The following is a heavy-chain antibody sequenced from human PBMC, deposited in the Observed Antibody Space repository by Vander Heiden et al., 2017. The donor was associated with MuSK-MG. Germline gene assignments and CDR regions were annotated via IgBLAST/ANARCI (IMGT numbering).Heavy chain of an antibody. Sequence: QVQLQQWGAGLWKPSETLSLTCAGYGGSFSGYYWSWVRQPPGKCLELIEEVSQIVSTTSSSALESRVTISIDTSKNQVSLKLPSVTAADTAGWCCALVGVGARLGYW. V-gene: IGHV4-34*01. D-gene: IGHD2-15*01. CDR2: VSQIVST. CDR1: GGSFSGYY. CDR3: ALVGVGARLGY. J-gene: IGHJ4*01.